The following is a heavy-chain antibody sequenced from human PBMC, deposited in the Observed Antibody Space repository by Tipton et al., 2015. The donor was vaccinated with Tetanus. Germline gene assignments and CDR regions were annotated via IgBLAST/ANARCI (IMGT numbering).Heavy chain of an antibody. CDR3: ARGTGGSYFDY. J-gene: IGHJ4*02. CDR2: ANHSGNT. CDR1: GGSFSDYY. V-gene: IGHV4-34*01. Sequence: TLSLTCAVYGGSFSDYYWSWIRQPPGKGLEWIGEANHSGNTNYNPSLKSRVTISVDTSKNQFSLKLSSVTAADTAVYYCARGTGGSYFDYWGQGTLVTVSS. D-gene: IGHD1-26*01.